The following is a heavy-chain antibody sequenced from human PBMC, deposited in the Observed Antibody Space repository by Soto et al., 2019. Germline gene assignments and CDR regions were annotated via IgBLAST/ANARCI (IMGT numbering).Heavy chain of an antibody. V-gene: IGHV1-69*01. CDR3: AIEVWGRGGHYLDS. CDR1: GGTFNSFG. Sequence: QVHVVQSGAEVKKPGSSVKVTCKSFGGTFNSFGINWVRQAPGQGLEYMGGIIPAFGTTNFAQRFRDRVTLVADGSSTTSYMELSSLTSDDTATYYRAIEVWGRGGHYLDSWGQGTLVTVSS. CDR2: IIPAFGTT. D-gene: IGHD7-27*01. J-gene: IGHJ4*02.